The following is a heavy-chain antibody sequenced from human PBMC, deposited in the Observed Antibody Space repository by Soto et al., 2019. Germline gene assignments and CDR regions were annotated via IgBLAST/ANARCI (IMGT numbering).Heavy chain of an antibody. V-gene: IGHV3-23*01. CDR3: ANGAVRMRGYSGYDFNYYYYGMEV. D-gene: IGHD5-12*01. Sequence: WLSXRLSGSACVCTCIIYSRILFRQAPGKGLGLVSAISGSGGSTYYADSVKGRFTISRENSKNTLYLQMKRLRAEATAVYYCANGAVRMRGYSGYDFNYYYYGMEVWGQGTTV. CDR1: VCTCIIYS. J-gene: IGHJ6*01. CDR2: ISGSGGST.